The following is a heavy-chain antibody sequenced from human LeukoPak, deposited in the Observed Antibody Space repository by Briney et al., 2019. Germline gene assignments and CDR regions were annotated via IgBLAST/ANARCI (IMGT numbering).Heavy chain of an antibody. CDR1: GGTFSSYA. CDR3: ARAALNPTYYYDSSGYVHFDY. CDR2: IIPIFGTA. J-gene: IGHJ4*02. D-gene: IGHD3-22*01. V-gene: IGHV1-69*13. Sequence: GASVKVSCKASGGTFSSYAISWVRQAPGQGLEWMGGIIPIFGTANYAQKFQGRVTITADESTSTAYMELSSLRSEDTAVYYCARAALNPTYYYDSSGYVHFDYWGQGTLVTASS.